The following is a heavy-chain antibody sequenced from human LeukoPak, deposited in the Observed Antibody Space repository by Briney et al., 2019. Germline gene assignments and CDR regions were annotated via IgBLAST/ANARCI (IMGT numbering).Heavy chain of an antibody. CDR1: GGSVSSGSYY. V-gene: IGHV4-61*01. Sequence: SETLPLTCTVSGGSVSSGSYYWSWIRQPPGKGLEWIGYIYYSGSTNYNPSLKSRVTISVDTSKNQFSLKLSSVTAADTAVYYCASANYGSGSYYIDYWGQGTLVTVSS. J-gene: IGHJ4*02. CDR3: ASANYGSGSYYIDY. D-gene: IGHD3-10*01. CDR2: IYYSGST.